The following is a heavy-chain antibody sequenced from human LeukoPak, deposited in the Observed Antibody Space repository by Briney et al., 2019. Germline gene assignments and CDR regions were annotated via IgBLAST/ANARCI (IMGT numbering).Heavy chain of an antibody. V-gene: IGHV4-59*08. CDR2: ISETGST. CDR3: ARQDALGKFPPPYYMDV. J-gene: IGHJ6*03. CDR1: GGSIRSYN. Sequence: PSETLSLTCTVSGGSIRSYNWNWIRQPSGKGLEWIGSISETGSTNYNSSLENRITLSLDTSKGQISLNLRSATVADTAVYYCARQDALGKFPPPYYMDVWGRGTTVIVS. D-gene: IGHD1-26*01.